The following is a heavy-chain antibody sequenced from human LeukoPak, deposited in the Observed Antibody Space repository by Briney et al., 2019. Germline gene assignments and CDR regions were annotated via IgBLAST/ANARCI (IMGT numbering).Heavy chain of an antibody. Sequence: SETLSLTCTVSGGSISGYYWSWIRQAPGKGLEWIGYIHYTGTTNYNPSLKSRVTITVDTSKNQFFLWLTSVTAADTVVYYCARPYGSGWYAAFHIWGQGTMITVSS. CDR1: GGSISGYY. CDR3: ARPYGSGWYAAFHI. J-gene: IGHJ3*02. V-gene: IGHV4-59*08. D-gene: IGHD6-19*01. CDR2: IHYTGTT.